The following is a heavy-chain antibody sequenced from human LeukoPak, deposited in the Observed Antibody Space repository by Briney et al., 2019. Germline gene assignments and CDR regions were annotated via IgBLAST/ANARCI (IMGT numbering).Heavy chain of an antibody. Sequence: GGSLRLSCAASGFTVSNNYMSWVRQAPGKGLEWVSAVYDGDTTYYADSVKGRFTISRDNSKNTLYLQMNSLRAEDTAVYYCARDAQYSSEQEYWGQGTLVTVSS. V-gene: IGHV3-53*01. CDR1: GFTVSNNY. D-gene: IGHD6-25*01. J-gene: IGHJ4*02. CDR3: ARDAQYSSEQEY. CDR2: VYDGDTT.